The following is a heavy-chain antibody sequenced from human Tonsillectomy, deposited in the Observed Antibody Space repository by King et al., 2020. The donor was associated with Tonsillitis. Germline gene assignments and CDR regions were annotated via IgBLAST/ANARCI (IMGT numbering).Heavy chain of an antibody. J-gene: IGHJ4*02. CDR1: GFTFSSYG. V-gene: IGHV3-33*01. CDR2: IWYEGSNK. CDR3: ARDRGEMATLDY. Sequence: VQLVESGGGVVQPGRSLRLSCAASGFTFSSYGMHGVRQAPGKGLEGLAGIWYEGSNKYYADSVKGRVTISRDNAKNTLYLQMNSLRAEDTAVYYWARDRGEMATLDYWGQGTLVTVSS. D-gene: IGHD5-24*01.